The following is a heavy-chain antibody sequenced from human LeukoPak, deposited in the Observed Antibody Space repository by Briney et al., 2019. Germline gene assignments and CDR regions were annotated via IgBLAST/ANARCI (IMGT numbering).Heavy chain of an antibody. CDR3: AKDRLVVVATLFDY. J-gene: IGHJ4*02. CDR2: ISGSGGST. V-gene: IGHV3-23*01. Sequence: GGSLRLSCAASGFTFSSYAMSWVHQAPGKGLEWVSAISGSGGSTYYADSVKGRFTISRDNSKNTLYLQMNSLRAEDTAVYYCAKDRLVVVATLFDYWGQGTLVTVSS. D-gene: IGHD2-15*01. CDR1: GFTFSSYA.